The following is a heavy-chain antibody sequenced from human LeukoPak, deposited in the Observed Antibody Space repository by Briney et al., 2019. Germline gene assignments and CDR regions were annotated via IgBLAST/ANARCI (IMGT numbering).Heavy chain of an antibody. J-gene: IGHJ6*02. V-gene: IGHV3-13*01. CDR1: GFSVSTFD. CDR2: VGTNHDT. Sequence: GESLRLSCVASGFSVSTFDMCWVRQAAGGGLEWVAAVGTNHDTLYLGSVKGRFTISRENAKNSLSLEMSYLTVEDTAVYYCTREWRGIASHYSGMDVWGQGTAVIVSS. CDR3: TREWRGIASHYSGMDV. D-gene: IGHD3-16*02.